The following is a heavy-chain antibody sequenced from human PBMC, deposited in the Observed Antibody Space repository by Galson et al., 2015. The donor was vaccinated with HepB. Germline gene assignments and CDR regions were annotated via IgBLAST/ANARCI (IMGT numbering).Heavy chain of an antibody. Sequence: SLRLSCAASGFTFSSYAMHWVRQAPGKGLEWVASISYDGSNKYYADSVKGRFTFSGDNPKSTLYLQMNSLGAEDTAAYYCARDPSGTYYYDYWGQGTLVTVSS. CDR1: GFTFSSYA. J-gene: IGHJ4*02. CDR2: ISYDGSNK. CDR3: ARDPSGTYYYDY. V-gene: IGHV3-30-3*01. D-gene: IGHD1-26*01.